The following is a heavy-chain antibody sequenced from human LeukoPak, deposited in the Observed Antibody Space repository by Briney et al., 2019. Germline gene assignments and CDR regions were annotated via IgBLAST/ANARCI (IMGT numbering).Heavy chain of an antibody. V-gene: IGHV3-23*01. J-gene: IGHJ5*02. CDR3: AALSYDFWSGINWFDP. CDR1: GFILSSCA. Sequence: GGSLRLSCGASGFILSSCAMSWVRQAPGQGLEWVSAIGSSGGTTYYADSVKGRFTISRDDSKNTLNLQMNSLRVEDTAVYYCAALSYDFWSGINWFDPWGQGTLVTVSP. D-gene: IGHD3-3*01. CDR2: IGSSGGTT.